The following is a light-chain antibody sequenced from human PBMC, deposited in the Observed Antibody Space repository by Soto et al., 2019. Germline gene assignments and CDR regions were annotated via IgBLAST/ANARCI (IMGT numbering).Light chain of an antibody. V-gene: IGLV2-14*01. CDR1: SSDVGGYNY. Sequence: QSVLTQPPSASGSPGQSITISCTGTSSDVGGYNYVSWYQQHPGKAPKFMIYDVSNRPSGVSNRFSGSKSDNTASLTISGLQAEDEADYYCSSYTTSNTRQIVFGTGTKLTVL. CDR3: SSYTTSNTRQIV. CDR2: DVS. J-gene: IGLJ1*01.